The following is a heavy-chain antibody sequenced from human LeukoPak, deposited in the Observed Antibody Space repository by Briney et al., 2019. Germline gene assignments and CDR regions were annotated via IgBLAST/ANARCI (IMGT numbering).Heavy chain of an antibody. J-gene: IGHJ4*02. D-gene: IGHD5-12*01. CDR3: ARQPNGYDYIN. CDR1: GGTFSSYA. CDR2: IIPIFGTA. V-gene: IGHV1-69*01. Sequence: SVKVSCKASGGTFSSYAISWVRQAPGQGLEWMGGIIPIFGTANYAQKFQGRVTITADESTSTAYMELSSLRSVDAAVYYCARQPNGYDYINWGQGTLVTVSS.